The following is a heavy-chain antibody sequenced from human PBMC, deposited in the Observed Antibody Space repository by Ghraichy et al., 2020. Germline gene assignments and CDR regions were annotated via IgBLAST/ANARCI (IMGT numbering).Heavy chain of an antibody. D-gene: IGHD3-22*01. V-gene: IGHV3-53*01. CDR2: IYSGGST. J-gene: IGHJ3*02. Sequence: GGSLRLSCAASGFTVSSNYMSWVRQAPGKGLEWVSVIYSGGSTYYADSVKGRFTISRDNSKNTLYLQMNSLRAEDTAVYYCASVENNVQQYDSKAFDIWGQGTMVTVSS. CDR3: ASVENNVQQYDSKAFDI. CDR1: GFTVSSNY.